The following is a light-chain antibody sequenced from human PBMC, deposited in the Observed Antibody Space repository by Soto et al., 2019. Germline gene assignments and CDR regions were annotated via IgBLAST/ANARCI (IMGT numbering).Light chain of an antibody. Sequence: QSALTQPRSVSGSPGQSVTISCTGTSSDVGAYNYVSWYRHHPGKAPQLIIYDVSKRPSGVPDRFSGSKSGNTASLTISGLQAEDEADYCCCSYAGSYSFVFGPGTKLTVL. CDR3: CSYAGSYSFV. CDR2: DVS. V-gene: IGLV2-11*01. CDR1: SSDVGAYNY. J-gene: IGLJ1*01.